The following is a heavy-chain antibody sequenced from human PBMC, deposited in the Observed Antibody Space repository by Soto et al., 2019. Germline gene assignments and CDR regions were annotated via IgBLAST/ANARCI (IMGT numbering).Heavy chain of an antibody. V-gene: IGHV1-8*01. J-gene: IGHJ4*02. CDR2: VSPDHGNA. D-gene: IGHD4-17*01. CDR3: AVTTGY. Sequence: QVRVVQSGAEVKKPGASVKVSCKTSGYTFTDYDINWVRQAPGQGLEWMGWVSPDHGNAGYARQFQGRITTTSDTSINTVFMELTNLRPEDTAVYYCAVTTGYWGQGTKVTVSS. CDR1: GYTFTDYD.